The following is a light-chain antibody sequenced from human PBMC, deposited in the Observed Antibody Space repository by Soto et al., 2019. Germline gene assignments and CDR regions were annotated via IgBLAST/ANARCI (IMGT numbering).Light chain of an antibody. CDR2: EVS. CDR1: SSDVGGYNY. J-gene: IGLJ1*01. V-gene: IGLV2-14*01. Sequence: QSALPQPASVSGSPGQSITISCTGTSSDVGGYNYVSWYQQHPGKAPKLMIYEVSNRPSGVSNRFSGSKSGNTASLTISGLQAEDEADYYCSSYTSSSTPYVFGTGTKGTVL. CDR3: SSYTSSSTPYV.